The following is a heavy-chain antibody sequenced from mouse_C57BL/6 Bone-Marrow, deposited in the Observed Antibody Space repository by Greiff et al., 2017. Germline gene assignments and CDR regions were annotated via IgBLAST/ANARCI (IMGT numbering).Heavy chain of an antibody. CDR2: IYPRDGST. V-gene: IGHV1-85*01. J-gene: IGHJ1*03. D-gene: IGHD1-1*01. CDR1: GSTFPSYD. CDR3: ARVEFDGSRGDWYFDV. Sequence: QVQLQQSGPELVKPGASVKLSCKASGSTFPSYDITWLKQRPGQGLEWIGWIYPRDGSTKYNESFKGKATLTVDTSSSTAYMELRSLTSEDSAVYFCARVEFDGSRGDWYFDVWGTGTTVTVSS.